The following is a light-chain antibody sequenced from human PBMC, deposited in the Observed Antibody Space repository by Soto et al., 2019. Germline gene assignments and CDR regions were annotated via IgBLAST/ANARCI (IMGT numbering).Light chain of an antibody. CDR3: SSYTSDSTFLI. CDR1: SSDVGPYNY. J-gene: IGLJ2*01. Sequence: QSALTQPASVSGSPGQSISISCTGTSSDVGPYNYVSWYQQHPGKAPKLMIFEVSNRPSGVSNRFSGSKSGYTASLTISGLQPEDEDEYYCSSYTSDSTFLIFGGGTKLTVL. CDR2: EVS. V-gene: IGLV2-14*01.